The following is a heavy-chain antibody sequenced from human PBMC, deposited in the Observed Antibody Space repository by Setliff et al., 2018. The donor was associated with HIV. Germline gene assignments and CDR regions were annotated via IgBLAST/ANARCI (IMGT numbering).Heavy chain of an antibody. CDR2: INHSGST. J-gene: IGHJ4*02. D-gene: IGHD5-18*01. V-gene: IGHV4-34*01. CDR1: GGSFSGYY. Sequence: SETLSLTCAVYGGSFSGYYWSWIRQSPGKGLDWIGEINHSGSTNYSPSLKSRVTISVDTSRNQFSLRLSSVTAADTAVYYCAAWGPRYSYAPYFFDSWGQGTLVTVSS. CDR3: AAWGPRYSYAPYFFDS.